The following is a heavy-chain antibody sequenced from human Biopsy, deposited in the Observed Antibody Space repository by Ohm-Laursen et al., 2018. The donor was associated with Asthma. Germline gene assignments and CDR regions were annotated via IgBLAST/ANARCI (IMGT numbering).Heavy chain of an antibody. J-gene: IGHJ4*02. V-gene: IGHV1-58*01. D-gene: IGHD4-17*01. CDR3: AAGRTSLNGESLI. CDR1: GFPLTAYT. Sequence: SVKVSCNVSGFPLTAYTFQWVRQARGLGLEWIGWIVLGSGDTSYAQKFQERVTFTRDMSTSTASMELRGLRSEDTAVYFCAAGRTSLNGESLIWGQETLVSVSS. CDR2: IVLGSGDT.